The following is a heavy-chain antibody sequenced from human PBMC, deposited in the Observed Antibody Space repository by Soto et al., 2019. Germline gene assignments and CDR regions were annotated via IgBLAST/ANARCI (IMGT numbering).Heavy chain of an antibody. CDR3: ARRQSSPWFDP. CDR2: IYYSGST. CDR1: GGSISSSNYY. V-gene: IGHV4-39*01. J-gene: IGHJ5*02. D-gene: IGHD2-15*01. Sequence: SEPLSLTCTVAGGSISSSNYYWGWVRQPPGKGLEWIGNIYYSGSTYYNPSLKSRVTISVDTSKNQFSLKLNSLTAADTAVYYCARRQSSPWFDPWGQGTLVTVSS.